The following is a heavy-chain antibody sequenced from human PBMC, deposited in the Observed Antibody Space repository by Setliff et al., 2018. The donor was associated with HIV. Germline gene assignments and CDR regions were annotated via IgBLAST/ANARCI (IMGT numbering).Heavy chain of an antibody. D-gene: IGHD5-12*01. CDR1: GASIRSYY. CDR3: ARHAHSGWLNDD. V-gene: IGHV4-59*08. Sequence: SETLSLTCSVSGASIRSYYWSWIRQSPGKGLEWIGFMYYSGSTNYNPSLKSRVTMSLDTSKNQFSLKLTSVTAADTAVYYCARHAHSGWLNDDWGQGTLVTVSS. J-gene: IGHJ4*02. CDR2: MYYSGST.